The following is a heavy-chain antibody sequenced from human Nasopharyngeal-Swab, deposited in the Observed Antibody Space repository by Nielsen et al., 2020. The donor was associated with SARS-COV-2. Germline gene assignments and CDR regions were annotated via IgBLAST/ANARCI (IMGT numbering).Heavy chain of an antibody. Sequence: SVKVSCKASGGTFISYAISWVRQAPGQGLEWMGGIITILSTANYAQKFQGRVTITAEESTSTAYMELSSLRSEDTAGYYCAAIPGVIQLWLGVVWDYWGQGTLVTVSS. V-gene: IGHV1-69*13. CDR1: GGTFISYA. CDR3: AAIPGVIQLWLGVVWDY. CDR2: IITILSTA. J-gene: IGHJ4*02. D-gene: IGHD5-18*01.